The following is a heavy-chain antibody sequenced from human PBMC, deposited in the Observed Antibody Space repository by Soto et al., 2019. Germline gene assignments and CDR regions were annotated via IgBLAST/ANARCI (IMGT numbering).Heavy chain of an antibody. CDR2: IASDGSNK. CDR1: AVTGSSDG. CDR3: AKDSGPNYVFWSGYYNYYHYGMDV. Sequence: GGALRLSCAASAVTGSSDGMHWVRQAPGKGLEGVAVIASDGSNKYYADSVKGRFTISRDNSKNTLYLQMNSLLAGDPAVYYCAKDSGPNYVFWSGYYNYYHYGMDVWGQGTTVTVSS. D-gene: IGHD3-3*01. J-gene: IGHJ6*02. V-gene: IGHV3-30*18.